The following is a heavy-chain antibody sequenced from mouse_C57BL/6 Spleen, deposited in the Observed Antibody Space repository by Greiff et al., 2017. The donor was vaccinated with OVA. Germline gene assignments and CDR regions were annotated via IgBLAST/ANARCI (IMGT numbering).Heavy chain of an antibody. J-gene: IGHJ4*01. CDR1: GFNIKDDY. V-gene: IGHV14-4*01. Sequence: VQLKESGAELVRPGASVKLSCTASGFNIKDDYMHWVKQRPEQGLEWIGWIDPENGDTEYASKFQGKATITADTSSNTAYLQLSSLTSEDTAVYYCTTSSYDYDGRGDYWGQGTSVTVSS. D-gene: IGHD2-4*01. CDR3: TTSSYDYDGRGDY. CDR2: IDPENGDT.